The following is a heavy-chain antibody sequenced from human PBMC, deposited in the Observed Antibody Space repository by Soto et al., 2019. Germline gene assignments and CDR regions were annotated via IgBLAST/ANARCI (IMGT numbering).Heavy chain of an antibody. CDR1: GGSISSYY. CDR3: ARQKDPHRPRSYFYTDA. Sequence: SETLSLTCTVSGGSISSYYWSWIRQPPGKGLEWIGYIYYSGSTNYNPSLKSRVTISVDTSKNQFSLKLSSVTAADTAVYYCARQKDPHRPRSYFYTDAWRKGTRITVSS. J-gene: IGHJ6*03. V-gene: IGHV4-59*08. CDR2: IYYSGST.